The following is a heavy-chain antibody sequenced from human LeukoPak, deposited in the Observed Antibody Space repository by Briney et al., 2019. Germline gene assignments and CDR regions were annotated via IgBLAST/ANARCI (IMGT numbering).Heavy chain of an antibody. CDR3: ARAAKIVVVPAAGGSWFDP. V-gene: IGHV1-69*04. J-gene: IGHJ5*02. D-gene: IGHD2-2*01. Sequence: SVKVSCKASGYTFTSYYMHWVRQAPGQGLEWMGRIIPILGIANYAQKFQGRVTITADKSTSTAYMELSSLRSEDTAVYYCARAAKIVVVPAAGGSWFDPWGQGTLVTVSS. CDR2: IIPILGIA. CDR1: GYTFTSYY.